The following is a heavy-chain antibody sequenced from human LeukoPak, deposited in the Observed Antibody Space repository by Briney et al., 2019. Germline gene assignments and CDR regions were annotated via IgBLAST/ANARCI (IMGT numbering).Heavy chain of an antibody. V-gene: IGHV4-39*01. CDR2: IDYSGST. CDR1: GGSIRSNRYY. CDR3: ARRVGDNWFDP. J-gene: IGHJ5*02. Sequence: SETLSLTCTVSGGSIRSNRYYWGWIRQPPGKGLEWIGSIDYSGSTYYTPSLKSRVTISVDTSKNQFSLRLSSVTAADTAVYYCARRVGDNWFDPWGQGTLVTVSS.